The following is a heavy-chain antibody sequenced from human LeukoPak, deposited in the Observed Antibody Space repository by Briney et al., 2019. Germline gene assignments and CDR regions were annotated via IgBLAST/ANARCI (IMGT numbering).Heavy chain of an antibody. Sequence: ASVTVSCKASGYTFANYVITWVRQAPGQGLEWMGWISAYHGITNYAQKLQGRVTMTTDTSTSTAYMELRSLRSDDAAVFYSARYLALCCSTTSCQDAFDIWGQGTMVTVSS. V-gene: IGHV1-18*01. CDR3: ARYLALCCSTTSCQDAFDI. CDR1: GYTFANYV. J-gene: IGHJ3*02. D-gene: IGHD2-2*01. CDR2: ISAYHGIT.